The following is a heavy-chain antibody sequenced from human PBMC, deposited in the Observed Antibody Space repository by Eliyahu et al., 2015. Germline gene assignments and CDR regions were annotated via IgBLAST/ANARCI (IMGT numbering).Heavy chain of an antibody. Sequence: QVQLVESGGGVVQPGRSLRLSCAASGFTFSSYGMHWVRQAPGRGLEWEAVISHDGSNKYYADSVKGRFTISRDNSRNTLYLQMDSLRPEDTAVYYCAKISSGWYGWVNYYMDVWGKGTTVIVSS. V-gene: IGHV3-30*18. CDR3: AKISSGWYGWVNYYMDV. J-gene: IGHJ6*03. D-gene: IGHD6-19*01. CDR2: ISHDGSNK. CDR1: GFTFSSYG.